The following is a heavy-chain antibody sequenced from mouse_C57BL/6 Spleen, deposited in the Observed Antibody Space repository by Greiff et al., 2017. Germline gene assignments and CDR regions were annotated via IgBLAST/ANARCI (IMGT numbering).Heavy chain of an antibody. J-gene: IGHJ4*01. D-gene: IGHD1-1*01. CDR3: ASSCGSRYDYAMDY. V-gene: IGHV1-64*01. CDR2: IHPNSGST. Sequence: QVQLKQPGAELVKPGASVKLSCKASGYTFTSYWMHWVKQRPGQGLEWIGMIHPNSGSTNYNEKFKSKATLTVDKSSSTDYLQLSSLTSEDSAVYNCASSCGSRYDYAMDYWGQGTSVTVSS. CDR1: GYTFTSYW.